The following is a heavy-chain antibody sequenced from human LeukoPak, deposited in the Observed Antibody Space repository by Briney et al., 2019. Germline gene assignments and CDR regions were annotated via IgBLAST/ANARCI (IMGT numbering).Heavy chain of an antibody. V-gene: IGHV5-51*01. CDR3: ATPKRWGCEANDFDI. CDR1: GYSFTSYW. J-gene: IGHJ4*02. Sequence: GESLKISCKGFGYSFTSYWVGWVRQMPGKGLEWMGIIYPGDSDTRYSPSFQGQVTISADKSISTAYLQWSSLKASDTATYYCATPKRWGCEANDFDIWGQGTLVTVSS. CDR2: IYPGDSDT. D-gene: IGHD5-24*01.